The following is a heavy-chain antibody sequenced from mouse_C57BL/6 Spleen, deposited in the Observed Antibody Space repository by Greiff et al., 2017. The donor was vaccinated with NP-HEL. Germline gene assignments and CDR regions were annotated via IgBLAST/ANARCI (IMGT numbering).Heavy chain of an antibody. CDR1: GFTFSSYA. V-gene: IGHV5-4*01. CDR2: ISDGGSYT. CDR3: ARDLMGGYAMDY. J-gene: IGHJ4*01. Sequence: EVKLMESGGGLVKPGGSLKLSCAASGFTFSSYAMSWVRQTPEKRLEWVATISDGGSYTYYPDNVKGRFTISRDNAKNNQYLQMSHLKSEDTAMYYCARDLMGGYAMDYWGQGTSVTVSS.